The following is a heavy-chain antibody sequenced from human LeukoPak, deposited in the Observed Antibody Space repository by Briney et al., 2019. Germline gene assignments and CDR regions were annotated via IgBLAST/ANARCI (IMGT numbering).Heavy chain of an antibody. D-gene: IGHD6-19*01. CDR3: AKDSVAVAGSHWYFDL. V-gene: IGHV3-9*01. CDR1: GFTFDDYA. J-gene: IGHJ2*01. CDR2: ISWNSGSI. Sequence: PGRSLRLSCAASGFTFDDYAMHWVRQAPGKGLEWVSGISWNSGSIGYADSVEGRFTISRDNAKNSLYLQMNSLRAEDTALYYCAKDSVAVAGSHWYFDLWGRGTLVTVSS.